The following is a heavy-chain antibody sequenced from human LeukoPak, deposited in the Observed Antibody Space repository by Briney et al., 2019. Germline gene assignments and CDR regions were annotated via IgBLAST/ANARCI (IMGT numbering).Heavy chain of an antibody. CDR2: ISYDGSNK. D-gene: IGHD3-16*01. CDR1: GFTFSSYA. V-gene: IGHV3-30-3*01. CDR3: ARAFRGVKVPVDY. J-gene: IGHJ4*02. Sequence: GGSLRLSCAASGFTFSSYAMHWVRQAPGKGLEWVAVISYDGSNKYYADSVKGRFTISRDNSKNTLYLQMNSLRAEGTAVYYCARAFRGVKVPVDYWGQGTLVTVSS.